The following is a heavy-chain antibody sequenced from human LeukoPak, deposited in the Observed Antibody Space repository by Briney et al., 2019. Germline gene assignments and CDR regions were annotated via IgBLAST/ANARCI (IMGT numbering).Heavy chain of an antibody. CDR2: ISGSGGST. D-gene: IGHD3-16*02. CDR3: AKVTLTYYDYVWGSYRSDAFDI. V-gene: IGHV3-23*01. Sequence: GGSLRLSCAASGFTFSSYAMSWVRQAPGKGLEWVSAISGSGGSTYYADSVKGRFTISRDNSKSTLYLQMNSLRAEDTAVYYCAKVTLTYYDYVWGSYRSDAFDIWGQGTMVTVSS. J-gene: IGHJ3*02. CDR1: GFTFSSYA.